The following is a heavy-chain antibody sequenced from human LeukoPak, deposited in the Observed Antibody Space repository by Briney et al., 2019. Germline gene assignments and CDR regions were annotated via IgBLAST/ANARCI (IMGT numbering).Heavy chain of an antibody. CDR2: IIPILGIA. V-gene: IGHV1-69*04. CDR1: GGTFSSYA. D-gene: IGHD3-3*01. Sequence: ASVKVSCKASGGTFSSYAISWVRQAPGQGLEWMGRIIPILGIANYAQKFQGRVTITADKSTSTAYMELSSLRSEDTAVYYCARDRPAYDFWSGSFVYWGQGTLVTVSS. CDR3: ARDRPAYDFWSGSFVY. J-gene: IGHJ4*02.